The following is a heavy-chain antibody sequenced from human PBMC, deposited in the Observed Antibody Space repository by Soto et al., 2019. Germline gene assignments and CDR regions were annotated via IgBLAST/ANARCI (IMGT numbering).Heavy chain of an antibody. J-gene: IGHJ5*02. D-gene: IGHD1-26*01. Sequence: QVQLVESGGGVVQPGRSLRLSCAASGFTFSSYGMHWVRQAPGKGLELVAVISDDGGNKYYADSVKGRFTISRDNSKHTLYLQMNSVRAEDTAVYYCAKERGVGAIRNWFDPWGQGTLVTVSS. CDR3: AKERGVGAIRNWFDP. CDR2: ISDDGGNK. CDR1: GFTFSSYG. V-gene: IGHV3-30*18.